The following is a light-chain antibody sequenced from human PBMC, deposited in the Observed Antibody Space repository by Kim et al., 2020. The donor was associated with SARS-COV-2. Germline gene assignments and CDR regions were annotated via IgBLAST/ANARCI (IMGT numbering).Light chain of an antibody. J-gene: IGLJ3*02. CDR1: PSSVGSNF. CDR2: NSD. CDR3: ATWDGSLKGRV. V-gene: IGLV1-44*01. Sequence: GQRVTISCSGTPSSVGSNFVDWYQHLPGTAPNLLIYNSDQRPSGVPDRFSGSKSGTSASLTISGLQSEDEADYYCATWDGSLKGRVFGGGTKVTVL.